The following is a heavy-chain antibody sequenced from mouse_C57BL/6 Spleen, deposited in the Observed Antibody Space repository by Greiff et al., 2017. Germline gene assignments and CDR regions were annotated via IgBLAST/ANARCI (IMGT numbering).Heavy chain of an antibody. CDR2: ISNGGGST. V-gene: IGHV5-12*01. Sequence: EVKLVESGGGLVQPGGSLKLSCAASGFTFSDYYMYWVRQTPEKRLEWVAYISNGGGSTYYPDTVKGRFTISRDNAKNTLYLQMSRLKSEDTAMYYCARGDLLFYYFDYWGQGTTLTVSS. J-gene: IGHJ2*01. CDR3: ARGDLLFYYFDY. CDR1: GFTFSDYY. D-gene: IGHD1-1*01.